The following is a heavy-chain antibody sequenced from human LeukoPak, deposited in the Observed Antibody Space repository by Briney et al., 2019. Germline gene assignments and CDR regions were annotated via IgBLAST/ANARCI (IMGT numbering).Heavy chain of an antibody. CDR2: IIPIFGTA. J-gene: IGHJ2*01. D-gene: IGHD3-3*01. CDR3: ARGEGITIFGVVNNWYFDL. V-gene: IGHV1-69*01. Sequence: SVKVSCKASGGTFSSYAISWVRQAPGQGLEWMGGIIPIFGTANYAQKFQGRVTITADESTSTAYMELSSLRSEDTAVYYCARGEGITIFGVVNNWYFDLWGRGTLVTVSS. CDR1: GGTFSSYA.